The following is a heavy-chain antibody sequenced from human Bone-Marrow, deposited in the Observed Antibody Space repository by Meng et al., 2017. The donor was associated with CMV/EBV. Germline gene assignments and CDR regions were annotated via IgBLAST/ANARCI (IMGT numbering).Heavy chain of an antibody. V-gene: IGHV1-2*02. CDR2: QNPRRRDS. J-gene: IGHJ5*02. D-gene: IGHD3-3*02. CDR3: ARGKLARSSFDL. Sequence: CKACGNSDNDYNRNWVRQATGQRRGWMGWQNPRRRDSSLLPRLRGRVTLTRDKSVRTEYMQLSGLTSDDTAIDYCARGKLARSSFDLWGQGTLVTVSS. CDR1: GNSDNDYN.